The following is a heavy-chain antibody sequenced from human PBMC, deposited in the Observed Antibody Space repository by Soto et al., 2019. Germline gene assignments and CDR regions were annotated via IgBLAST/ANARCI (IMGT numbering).Heavy chain of an antibody. J-gene: IGHJ4*02. V-gene: IGHV4-30-4*01. D-gene: IGHD7-27*01. Sequence: QVQLQESGPGLVKPSQTLSLTCTVSGGSISTVNYWWSWIRQSPDMGLEWIGHIYNGGSTYNNPSLESRVTMSVDTSKNQHSLTLSAVSAADTAVDYWARVPSGDKVDSWGKGTMVTVSS. CDR3: ARVPSGDKVDS. CDR2: IYNGGST. CDR1: GGSISTVNYW.